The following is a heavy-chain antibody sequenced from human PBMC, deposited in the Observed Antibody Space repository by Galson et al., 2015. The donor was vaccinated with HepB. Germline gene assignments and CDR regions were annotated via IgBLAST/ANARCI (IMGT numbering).Heavy chain of an antibody. CDR2: ISGSGDNT. CDR1: GFTFSSYA. J-gene: IGHJ4*02. D-gene: IGHD2-2*01. CDR3: AKVKSTSYHEFDS. V-gene: IGHV3-23*01. Sequence: SLRLSCAASGFTFSSYAMSWVRQAPGKGLEWVSSISGSGDNTYSADSVKGRFTISRDNPKNTLYLQMNSLRAEDTAVYYCAKVKSTSYHEFDSWGQGTLVTVSS.